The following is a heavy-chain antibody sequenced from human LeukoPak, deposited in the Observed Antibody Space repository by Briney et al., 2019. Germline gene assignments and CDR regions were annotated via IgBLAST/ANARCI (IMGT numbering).Heavy chain of an antibody. CDR1: GFTFSGNG. CDR2: IRYDGSTK. CDR3: AKDPFWSGYLDY. D-gene: IGHD3-3*01. V-gene: IGHV3-30*02. Sequence: GGSLRLSCAVSGFTFSGNGMHWVRQAPGKGLEWVAFIRYDGSTKYYADSVKGRFTISRDNSKNTLYLQMNSLRAEDTAVYYCAKDPFWSGYLDYWGQGTLVTVSS. J-gene: IGHJ4*02.